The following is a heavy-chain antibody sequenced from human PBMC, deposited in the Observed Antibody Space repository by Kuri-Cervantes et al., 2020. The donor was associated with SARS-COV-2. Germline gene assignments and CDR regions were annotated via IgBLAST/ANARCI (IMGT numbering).Heavy chain of an antibody. CDR2: INHSGST. CDR1: GGSFSGYY. Sequence: ESLKISCAVYGGSFSGYYWSWIRQPPGKGLEWIGEINHSGSTNYNPSLKSRVTISVDTSKNQFSLKLSSVTAADTAVYYCARARIAARNFDYWGQGTLVTVLL. J-gene: IGHJ4*02. V-gene: IGHV4-34*01. D-gene: IGHD6-6*01. CDR3: ARARIAARNFDY.